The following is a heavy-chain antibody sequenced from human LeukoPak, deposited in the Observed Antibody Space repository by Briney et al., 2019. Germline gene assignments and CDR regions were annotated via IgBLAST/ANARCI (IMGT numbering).Heavy chain of an antibody. D-gene: IGHD5-24*01. V-gene: IGHV1-18*04. Sequence: GASVKVSCKASGYTFTSYGISWVRQAPGQGREWMGWISAYNGNTNYARKPQGRVTMTTDTSTSTAYMELRSLRSDDTAVYYCATRGKGNWFDPWGQGTLVTVSS. CDR1: GYTFTSYG. CDR3: ATRGKGNWFDP. CDR2: ISAYNGNT. J-gene: IGHJ5*02.